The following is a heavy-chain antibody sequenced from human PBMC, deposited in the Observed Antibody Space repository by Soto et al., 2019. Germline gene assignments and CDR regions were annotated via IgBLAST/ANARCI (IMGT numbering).Heavy chain of an antibody. CDR3: AKNGLDNSPSAIDS. J-gene: IGHJ4*02. Sequence: GGSLRLSCAASGFTFRNNVLSWVRQAPGEGLDWVSGITGSGRDTYYADSVKGQFTISRDNSKNMVFLQMNSLRAEDTALYYCAKNGLDNSPSAIDSWGPGTLVTVSS. CDR2: ITGSGRDT. V-gene: IGHV3-23*01. D-gene: IGHD2-8*01. CDR1: GFTFRNNV.